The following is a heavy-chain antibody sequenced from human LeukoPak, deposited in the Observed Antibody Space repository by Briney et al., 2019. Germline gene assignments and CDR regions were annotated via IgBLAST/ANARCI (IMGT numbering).Heavy chain of an antibody. CDR3: ARGIADPYSFDS. CDR1: DYSISSGGYS. CDR2: IYQTWST. D-gene: IGHD6-13*01. V-gene: IGHV4-30-2*01. Sequence: SGTLSLTCTVSDYSISSGGYSWSWIRQPPGKGLEWIGFIYQTWSTYYNSSLQSRVTISVDKSKNQFSLNLSSVTAADTAVYYCARGIADPYSFDSWGQGTLVTVSS. J-gene: IGHJ4*02.